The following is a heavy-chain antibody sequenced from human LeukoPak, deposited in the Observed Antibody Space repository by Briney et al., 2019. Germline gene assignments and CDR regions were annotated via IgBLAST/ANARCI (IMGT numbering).Heavy chain of an antibody. D-gene: IGHD5-18*01. CDR3: ARVWKDTAMIHFDY. CDR2: IYYSGST. V-gene: IGHV4-31*03. J-gene: IGHJ4*02. Sequence: SQTLSLTCTVSGGSISSGGYYWGWIRQHRGKGLEWIGYIYYSGSTYYNPSLKSRVTISVDTSKNQFSLKLSSVTAADTAVYYCARVWKDTAMIHFDYWGQGTLVTVSS. CDR1: GGSISSGGYY.